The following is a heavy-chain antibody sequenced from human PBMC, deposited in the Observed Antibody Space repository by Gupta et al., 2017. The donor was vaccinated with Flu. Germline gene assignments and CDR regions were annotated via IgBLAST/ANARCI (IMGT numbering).Heavy chain of an antibody. CDR2: VHHNSGT. D-gene: IGHD3-3*01. Sequence: PERGLEWIGGVHHNSGTNYSPFFESRITISMDKSKNLFSLNLMSATAADSAVYFCVRINYDSWSGFAPLMDVWGKGTTVVVSS. J-gene: IGHJ6*03. V-gene: IGHV4-4*01. CDR3: VRINYDSWSGFAPLMDV.